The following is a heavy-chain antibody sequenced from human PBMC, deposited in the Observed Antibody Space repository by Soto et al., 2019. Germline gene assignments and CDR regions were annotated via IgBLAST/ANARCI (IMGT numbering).Heavy chain of an antibody. V-gene: IGHV1-8*01. CDR2: MNPNSGDT. CDR3: AGVGGNWNDDYFDY. CDR1: GYTFSDHD. D-gene: IGHD1-1*01. Sequence: QVQLVQSGAEVKKPGASVKVSCKASGYTFSDHDINWVRQASGQGPEWLGWMNPNSGDTGYAQNFQGRVTMTRDTSKRTAYMGLSSLRSEDTAVYYCAGVGGNWNDDYFDYWGQGTLVTVSS. J-gene: IGHJ4*02.